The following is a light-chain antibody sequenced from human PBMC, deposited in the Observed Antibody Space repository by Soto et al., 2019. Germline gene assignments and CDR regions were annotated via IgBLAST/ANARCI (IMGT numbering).Light chain of an antibody. CDR2: AGS. V-gene: IGKV1-27*01. CDR1: EGISHH. Sequence: DIEITQSPSSLSVSLGDRVTITCRASEGISHHLAWYQQKRGKAPKLLIYAGSTLQSGVPSWFSGSGSGTDFTLTISILQPEDFATYYCQKYNSAPLGAFGQGTKVDIK. CDR3: QKYNSAPLGA. J-gene: IGKJ1*01.